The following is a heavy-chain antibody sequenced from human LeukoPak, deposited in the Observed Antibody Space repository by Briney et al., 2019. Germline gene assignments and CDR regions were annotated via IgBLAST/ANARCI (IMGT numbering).Heavy chain of an antibody. V-gene: IGHV1-2*06. J-gene: IGHJ5*02. CDR3: ARTPIVVVVAAFDP. D-gene: IGHD2-15*01. CDR1: GGTFSSYA. CDR2: INPNSGVR. Sequence: ASEKVSCKASGGTFSSYAISWVRQAPGQGLEWMGRINPNSGVRNYAQKFQDRATMTRDTSISTAYMELSRLRSDDTAVYYCARTPIVVVVAAFDPWGQGTLVTVSS.